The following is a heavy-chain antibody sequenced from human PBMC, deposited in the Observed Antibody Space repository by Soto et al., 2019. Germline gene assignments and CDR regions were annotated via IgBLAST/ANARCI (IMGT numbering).Heavy chain of an antibody. J-gene: IGHJ4*01. D-gene: IGHD6-6*01. CDR1: GGSIISSSYY. CDR3: ARSDEFSSSYF. V-gene: IGHV4-39*01. CDR2: IYYSGST. Sequence: PSETLSLTCTVSGGSIISSSYYWGWIRQPPGKGLEWIGSIYYSGSTYYNPSLKSRVTISVDTSKNQFSLKLNSVSAADTALYYCARSDEFSSSYFWGHGTLVTVSS.